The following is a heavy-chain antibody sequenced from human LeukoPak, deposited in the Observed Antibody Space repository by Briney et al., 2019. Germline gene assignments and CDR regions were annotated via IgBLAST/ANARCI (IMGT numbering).Heavy chain of an antibody. J-gene: IGHJ3*02. V-gene: IGHV3-23*01. CDR3: ARVGDYSAFDI. CDR2: ISGSGGST. D-gene: IGHD4-17*01. CDR1: GFSFSSYA. Sequence: GGSLRLSCAASGFSFSSYAMSWVRQAPGKGLEWVSSISGSGGSTYYADSVKGRFTISRDNSKDTLYLQMNSLRAEDTAVYYCARVGDYSAFDIWGQGTMVTVSS.